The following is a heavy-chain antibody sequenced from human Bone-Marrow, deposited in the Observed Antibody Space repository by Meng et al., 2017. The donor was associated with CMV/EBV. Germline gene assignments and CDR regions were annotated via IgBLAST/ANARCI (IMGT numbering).Heavy chain of an antibody. V-gene: IGHV4-34*01. D-gene: IGHD6-19*01. CDR3: ARAQAVAGRFCVY. CDR2: INHKGST. Sequence: QAQASGPRLVNPSDHPSPTMTCSGGTIRSYYWGWIRQPPGKGVGWIGEINHKGSTNYNPFLKSRVTISVDTSKNQFSLKLSSVTAADTAVYYCARAQAVAGRFCVYWGQGTLVTVSS. J-gene: IGHJ4*02. CDR1: GGTIRSYY.